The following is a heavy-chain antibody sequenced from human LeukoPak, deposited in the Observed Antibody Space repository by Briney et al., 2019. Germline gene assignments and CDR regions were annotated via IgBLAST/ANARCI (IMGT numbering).Heavy chain of an antibody. CDR1: GFPVISNK. J-gene: IGHJ6*02. D-gene: IGHD5/OR15-5a*01. CDR2: IYSGGST. V-gene: IGHV3-53*01. CDR3: AREGMGVSYGMDV. Sequence: GGSLGSSCEASGFPVISNKLSWARRAQGKGLGWGSVIYSGGSTYYADSVKGRFTISRDNSKNTLYLQMNSLRAEDTAVYYCAREGMGVSYGMDVWGQGTTVTVSS.